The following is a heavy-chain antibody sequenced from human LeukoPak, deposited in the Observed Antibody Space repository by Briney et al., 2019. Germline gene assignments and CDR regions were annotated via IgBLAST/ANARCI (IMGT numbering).Heavy chain of an antibody. D-gene: IGHD3-10*01. CDR1: GDSISSNYYY. J-gene: IGHJ3*02. CDR2: INYSGST. Sequence: SETLSLTCGVSGDSISSNYYYWGWIRQPPGKGLEWIGSINYSGSTHYHPSLKSRVTISVDTSKTQFSLKVNSVTAADTAVYYCARHADGHNLITAFDIWGQGTMVTVSS. CDR3: ARHADGHNLITAFDI. V-gene: IGHV4-39*01.